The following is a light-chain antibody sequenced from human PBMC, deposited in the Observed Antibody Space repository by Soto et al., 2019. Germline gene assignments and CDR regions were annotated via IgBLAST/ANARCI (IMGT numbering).Light chain of an antibody. V-gene: IGKV1-33*01. Sequence: DIQMTQSPSSLSASVGDRVTITCQASQAISNYLNWYQQKPGKAPKLLIYDASNLETGVPSRFSGSGSGTDFTFTISSLQPEDIATYYCKQYDNLPPWTFGQGTKVEIK. CDR2: DAS. CDR1: QAISNY. CDR3: KQYDNLPPWT. J-gene: IGKJ1*01.